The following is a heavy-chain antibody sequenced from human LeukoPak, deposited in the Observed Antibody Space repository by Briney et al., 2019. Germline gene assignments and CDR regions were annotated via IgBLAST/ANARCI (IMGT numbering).Heavy chain of an antibody. CDR1: GYTFTSYD. Sequence: VASVKVSCKASGYTFTSYDINWVRQATGQGLEWMGWMNPNSGNTGYAQEFQGRVTMTRNTSISTAYMELSSLRSEDTAVYYCARVVDTAMVIVDAFDIWGQGTIVTVSS. V-gene: IGHV1-8*01. D-gene: IGHD5-18*01. CDR3: ARVVDTAMVIVDAFDI. J-gene: IGHJ3*02. CDR2: MNPNSGNT.